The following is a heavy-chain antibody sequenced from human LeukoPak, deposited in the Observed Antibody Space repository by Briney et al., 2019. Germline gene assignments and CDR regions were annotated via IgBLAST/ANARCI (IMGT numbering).Heavy chain of an antibody. CDR1: GFTFSNYW. CDR3: TRVAGPIA. J-gene: IGHJ4*02. Sequence: ARGSLRLSCAASGFTFSNYWMSWVRQAPGKGLEWVANIKQDGSEKYYVDSVKGRFTISRDNAKNTLYLQMNSLSAEDTAVYYCTRVAGPIAWGQGTLVTVSS. D-gene: IGHD2-15*01. V-gene: IGHV3-7*01. CDR2: IKQDGSEK.